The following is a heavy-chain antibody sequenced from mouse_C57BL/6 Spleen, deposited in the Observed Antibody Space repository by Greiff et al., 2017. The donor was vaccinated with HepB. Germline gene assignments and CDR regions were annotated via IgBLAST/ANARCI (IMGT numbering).Heavy chain of an antibody. D-gene: IGHD1-1*02. J-gene: IGHJ4*01. CDR3: ARLLWSRYYAMDY. CDR2: INPSNGGT. CDR1: GYTFTSYW. V-gene: IGHV1-53*01. Sequence: QVQLQQPGTELVKPGASVKLSCKASGYTFTSYWMHWVKQRPGQGFEWIGNINPSNGGTNYNEKFKSKATLTVDKSSSTAYMQLSSLTSEDSAVYYCARLLWSRYYAMDYWGQGTSVTVSS.